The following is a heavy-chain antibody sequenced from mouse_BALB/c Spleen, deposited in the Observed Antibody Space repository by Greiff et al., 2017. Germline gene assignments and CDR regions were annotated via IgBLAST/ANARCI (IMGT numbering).Heavy chain of an antibody. Sequence: VQLQQSGPQLVRPGASVKISCKASGYSFTSYWMHWVKQRPGQGLEWIGMIDPSDSETRLNQKFKDKATLTVDKSSSTAYMQLSSPTSEDSAVYYYARAYDWYFDVWGAGTTVTVSS. V-gene: IGHV1S126*01. CDR1: GYSFTSYW. J-gene: IGHJ1*01. D-gene: IGHD6-5*01. CDR3: ARAYDWYFDV. CDR2: IDPSDSET.